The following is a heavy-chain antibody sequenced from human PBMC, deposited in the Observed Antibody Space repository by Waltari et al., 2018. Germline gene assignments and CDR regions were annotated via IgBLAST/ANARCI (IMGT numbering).Heavy chain of an antibody. Sequence: QVQLVQSGAEVKKPGSSVNVSCKASGATFTTYALTWVRQAPGQGLEWMGRIIPVFGTANYAQKFRGRVTITADESTSTVYMEVRSLTSEDTAVDYCARIKESGRSRMGPFDYWGQGTLVTVSS. CDR2: IIPVFGTA. CDR3: ARIKESGRSRMGPFDY. V-gene: IGHV1-69*18. CDR1: GATFTTYA. J-gene: IGHJ4*02. D-gene: IGHD1-26*01.